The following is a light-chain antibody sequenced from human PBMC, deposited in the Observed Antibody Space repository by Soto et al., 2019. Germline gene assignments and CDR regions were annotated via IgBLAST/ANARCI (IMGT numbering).Light chain of an antibody. CDR2: GAF. CDR3: QQYVSSPPYT. CDR1: QSVSSSY. V-gene: IGKV3-20*01. J-gene: IGKJ2*01. Sequence: EIVLTQSPGTLSLSPGERATLSCRASQSVSSSYLAWYQQKPGQAPRLLIYGAFSRATDIPDRFSGSGSGTDFTLTISRLEPEDFAVYYCQQYVSSPPYTFGQGTKLEIK.